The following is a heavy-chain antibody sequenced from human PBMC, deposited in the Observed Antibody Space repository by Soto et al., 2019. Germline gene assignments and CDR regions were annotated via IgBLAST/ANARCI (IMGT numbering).Heavy chain of an antibody. V-gene: IGHV1-24*01. Sequence: ASVKVSCKVSGYTLTELSMHWVRQAPGKGLEWMGGFDPEDGETIYAQKFQGRVTMTEDTSTDTAYMELSSLRSEDTAVYYCATEVPTRYYYGMDVWGQGTTVPVSS. J-gene: IGHJ6*02. CDR3: ATEVPTRYYYGMDV. CDR1: GYTLTELS. CDR2: FDPEDGET. D-gene: IGHD5-12*01.